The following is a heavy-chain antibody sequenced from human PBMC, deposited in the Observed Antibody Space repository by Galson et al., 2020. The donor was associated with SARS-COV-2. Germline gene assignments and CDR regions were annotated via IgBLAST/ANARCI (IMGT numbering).Heavy chain of an antibody. CDR3: AGVDCSGGSCYYYDFDL. J-gene: IGHJ3*01. CDR2: IYISVSI. V-gene: IGHV4-59*01. CDR1: GAPISRYY. Sequence: SEPLTPTCSVSGAPISRYYCSWIPQPPGHQLGCIGHIYISVSISYTPSPTTPVPLSVDTSKHQFSLKLRSATAADTAVYDGAGVDCSGGSCYYYDFDLWGEGTMVTFSS. D-gene: IGHD2-15*01.